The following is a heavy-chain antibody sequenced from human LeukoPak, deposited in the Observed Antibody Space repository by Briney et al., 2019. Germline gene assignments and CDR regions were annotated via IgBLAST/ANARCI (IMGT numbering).Heavy chain of an antibody. J-gene: IGHJ4*02. Sequence: GGSLRLSCAASTFTFSRYAMAWVRQAPGKGLEWVSAISPTGASTYYADSVKGRFTISRDNSKNTLYLQMNSLRAEDTAVYYCARWGRMGSSGRNYFDYWGQGTLVTVSS. CDR3: ARWGRMGSSGRNYFDY. V-gene: IGHV3-23*01. D-gene: IGHD3-22*01. CDR2: ISPTGAST. CDR1: TFTFSRYA.